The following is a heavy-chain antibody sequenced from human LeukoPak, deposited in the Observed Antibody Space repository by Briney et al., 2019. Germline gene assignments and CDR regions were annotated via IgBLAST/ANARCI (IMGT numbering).Heavy chain of an antibody. D-gene: IGHD1-14*01. CDR1: GYTFTSYG. J-gene: IGHJ6*02. CDR2: ISAYNGNT. V-gene: IGHV1-18*01. Sequence: ASVKVSCKASGYTFTSYGISWVRQAPGQGLEWMGWISAYNGNTNYAQKVQGRVTMTTDTSTSTAYMELRSLRSDDTAVYYCAREETHHVYYGMDVWGQGTTVTVSS. CDR3: AREETHHVYYGMDV.